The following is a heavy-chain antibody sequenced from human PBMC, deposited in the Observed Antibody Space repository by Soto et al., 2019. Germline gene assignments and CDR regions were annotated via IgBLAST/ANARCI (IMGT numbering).Heavy chain of an antibody. Sequence: QVQLQESVPGLVKPSETLSLTCTVSGGSIRRYCWTWIRQPPAEGLEWIWCICNIGSTNYNPSLKSLVTISVDTQTSQFSLQLSSVTVADTAFYYCSGVGSVVVAKRRLMDVWGKGTTVTVAS. V-gene: IGHV4-59*03. CDR3: SGVGSVVVAKRRLMDV. D-gene: IGHD2-2*01. J-gene: IGHJ6*03. CDR1: GGSIRRYC. CDR2: ICNIGST.